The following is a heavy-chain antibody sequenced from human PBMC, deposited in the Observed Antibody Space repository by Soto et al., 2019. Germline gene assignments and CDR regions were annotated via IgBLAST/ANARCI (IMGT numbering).Heavy chain of an antibody. Sequence: QVQLQESGPGLVKPSQTLSLTCTVSGGSISSGVYYWSWIRQHPGKGLEWIGYIFYSGSTYYNPSLKGRVTISVDTSKNQFSLKLSSVTAADTAVYYCAIYDSSGSRGFQHWGQGTLITVSS. V-gene: IGHV4-31*03. CDR3: AIYDSSGSRGFQH. CDR2: IFYSGST. J-gene: IGHJ1*01. D-gene: IGHD3-22*01. CDR1: GGSISSGVYY.